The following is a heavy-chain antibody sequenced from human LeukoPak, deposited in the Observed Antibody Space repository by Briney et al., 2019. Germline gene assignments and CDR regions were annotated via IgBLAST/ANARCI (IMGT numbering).Heavy chain of an antibody. J-gene: IGHJ4*02. V-gene: IGHV3-23*01. CDR2: ISDGADTT. Sequence: GGSLRLSCAASEFTFSTYPMSWVRQAPGKGLEWVSLISDGADTTYYADSVKGRFTISRDNSKNALYLQMISLRAEDTAVYYCANLNSGYATDCWGQGTLVTVSS. CDR3: ANLNSGYATDC. D-gene: IGHD5-12*01. CDR1: EFTFSTYP.